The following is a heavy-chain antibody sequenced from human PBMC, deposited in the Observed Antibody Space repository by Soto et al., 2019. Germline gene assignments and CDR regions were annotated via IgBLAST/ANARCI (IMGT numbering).Heavy chain of an antibody. D-gene: IGHD1-1*01. CDR3: TRGPRPTSTGTGAL. V-gene: IGHV3-74*01. Sequence: PGGSLRLSCAASGFTFRMYWMHWVRQVPGKGPEWVSRINDDGISTNYADSVKGRFTISRDNAKNTLYLQMNALRVEDTGVYYCTRGPRPTSTGTGALWGQGTLVTVSS. CDR1: GFTFRMYW. CDR2: INDDGIST. J-gene: IGHJ4*02.